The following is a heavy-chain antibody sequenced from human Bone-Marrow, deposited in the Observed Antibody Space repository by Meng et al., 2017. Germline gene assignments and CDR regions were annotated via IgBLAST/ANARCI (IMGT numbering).Heavy chain of an antibody. V-gene: IGHV4-34*01. CDR3: ARGPTTMAHDFDY. D-gene: IGHD4-11*01. CDR2: INHSGST. J-gene: IGHJ4*02. CDR1: GGSFSDYY. Sequence: GQLKQSGAGLVQPSETLSPTCVVSGGSFSDYYWSWIRQPPGKGLEWIGEINHSGSTNYNPSLEGRATISVDTSQNNLSLRLSSVTAADSAVYYCARGPTTMAHDFDYWGQGTLVTVSS.